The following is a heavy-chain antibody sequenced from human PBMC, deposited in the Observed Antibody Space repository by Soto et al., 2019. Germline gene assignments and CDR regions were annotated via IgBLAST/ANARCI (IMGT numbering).Heavy chain of an antibody. CDR3: ARKGTTGSYYFDY. CDR1: GGTFSSYA. Sequence: QVQLVQSGAEVKKPGSSVKVSCKAAGGTFSSYAISWVRQAPGQGLDWMGGIIPIFGTANYAQKVQGRVTITADKSTGKAEMELSSLRSEDTAVYDCARKGTTGSYYFDYWGQGTLVTVSS. CDR2: IIPIFGTA. D-gene: IGHD4-17*01. V-gene: IGHV1-69*06. J-gene: IGHJ4*02.